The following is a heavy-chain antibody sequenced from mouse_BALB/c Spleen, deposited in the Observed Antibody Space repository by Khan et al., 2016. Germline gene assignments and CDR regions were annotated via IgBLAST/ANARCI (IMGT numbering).Heavy chain of an antibody. D-gene: IGHD2-3*01. J-gene: IGHJ4*01. CDR3: TRRDGWTMDY. V-gene: IGHV5-6*01. CDR1: GFTFSTYG. Sequence: EVELVESGGDLVKPGGFLKLSCAASGFTFSTYGMSWVRQTPDKGLEWVATISSGGDYIFYLDSLRGRFTISRDNARNTLYLQMSRLKYEVTAMYYCTRRDGWTMDYWGQGTSVTVSS. CDR2: ISSGGDYI.